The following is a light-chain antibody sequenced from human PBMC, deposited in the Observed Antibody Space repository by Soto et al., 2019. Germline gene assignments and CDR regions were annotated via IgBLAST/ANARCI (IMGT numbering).Light chain of an antibody. Sequence: DIQLTQSPSTLSGSVGDRVTITCLASQTISSCLAWYQQKPGKAPKLLIYKASTLKSGVPSRFSGSGSATEFTLTISSPQPDHFETYYCQQYNSYSEAFGQGTKVDIK. V-gene: IGKV1-5*03. J-gene: IGKJ1*01. CDR3: QQYNSYSEA. CDR1: QTISSC. CDR2: KAS.